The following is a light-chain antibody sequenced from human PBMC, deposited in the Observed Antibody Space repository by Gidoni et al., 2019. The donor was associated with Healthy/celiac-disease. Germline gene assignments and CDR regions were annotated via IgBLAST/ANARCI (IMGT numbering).Light chain of an antibody. Sequence: EIVLTQSPATLSLSPGERATLSCRASQSVSSYLAWYQQKPGQAPRLLIYDASNRATGIPARFSGSGSGTDFTLTISSLEPEEFAVYYCQQRSNSPITFXGXTKVEIK. CDR3: QQRSNSPIT. J-gene: IGKJ4*02. V-gene: IGKV3-11*01. CDR1: QSVSSY. CDR2: DAS.